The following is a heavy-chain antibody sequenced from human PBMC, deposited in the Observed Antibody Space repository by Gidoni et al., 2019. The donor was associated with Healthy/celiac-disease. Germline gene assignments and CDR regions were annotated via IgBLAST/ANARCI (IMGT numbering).Heavy chain of an antibody. V-gene: IGHV1-3*01. J-gene: IGHJ6*02. CDR1: GYTLTSYA. D-gene: IGHD2-15*01. CDR3: AGSGRYCSGGSCYRRRTYYYYGMDV. Sequence: QVPPVAAGAGGKKPGASAKVSCKASGYTLTSYAIHLVRQAPGHRREWMGWINAGNGNTKYSPKIQGRVTITRDTSARTAYMELSSLRSEDTAVYYCAGSGRYCSGGSCYRRRTYYYYGMDVWGQGTTVTVSS. CDR2: INAGNGNT.